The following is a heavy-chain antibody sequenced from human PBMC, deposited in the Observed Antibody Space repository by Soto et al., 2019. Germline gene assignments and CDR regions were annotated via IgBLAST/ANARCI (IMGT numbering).Heavy chain of an antibody. D-gene: IGHD2-15*01. V-gene: IGHV4-30-2*01. J-gene: IGHJ4*02. CDR2: IYHSGST. CDR3: ARGQVVAAQH. CDR1: GGSISSGGYS. Sequence: LQLQESGSGLVKPSQTLSLTCAVSGGSISSGGYSWSWIRQPPGKGLEWIGYIYHSGSTYYNPSLKSRVTKSVDRAKNQFHLKLSSVTAADTAVYYCARGQVVAAQHWGQGTLVTVSS.